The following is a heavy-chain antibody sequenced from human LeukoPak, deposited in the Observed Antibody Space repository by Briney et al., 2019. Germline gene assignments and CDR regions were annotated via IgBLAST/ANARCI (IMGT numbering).Heavy chain of an antibody. D-gene: IGHD3-9*01. CDR1: GGSISSYY. J-gene: IGHJ4*02. V-gene: IGHV4-59*12. CDR2: IYYSGST. CDR3: ARERLDILTGFDY. Sequence: PSETLSLTCTVSGGSISSYYWSWIRQPPGKGLEWIGYIYYSGSTNYNPSLKSRVTISVDTSKNQFSLKLSSVTAADTAVYYCARERLDILTGFDYWGQGTLVTVSS.